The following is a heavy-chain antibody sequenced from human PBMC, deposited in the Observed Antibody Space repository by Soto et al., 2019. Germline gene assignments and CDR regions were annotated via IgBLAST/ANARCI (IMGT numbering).Heavy chain of an antibody. CDR3: AYAHGYY. Sequence: GGSLRLSCAASGLSVSSNSMTWVRQAPGKGLEGVSVIYSGGSTDYADSVKGRFTISRDNSKNTLYLQMNSLRAEDTAVYYCAYAHGYYWGQGTLVTVSS. CDR2: IYSGGST. J-gene: IGHJ4*02. V-gene: IGHV3-53*01. CDR1: GLSVSSNS. D-gene: IGHD2-2*01.